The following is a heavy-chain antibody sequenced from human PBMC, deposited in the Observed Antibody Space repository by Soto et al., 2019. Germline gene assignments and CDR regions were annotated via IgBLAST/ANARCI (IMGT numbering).Heavy chain of an antibody. Sequence: QITLNESGPTLVTPTQPLTLTCTFSGFSLTSYAVGVGWFRQSPGKALEWLAIIYWDDDKHYRPSLESRLTITKNTSKTQLLLTMTNMEPSHTATYYCAHRGSYSSGSYLSSLDPWGQGILVTVSS. CDR2: IYWDDDK. CDR1: GFSLTSYAVG. V-gene: IGHV2-5*02. J-gene: IGHJ5*02. CDR3: AHRGSYSSGSYLSSLDP. D-gene: IGHD3-10*01.